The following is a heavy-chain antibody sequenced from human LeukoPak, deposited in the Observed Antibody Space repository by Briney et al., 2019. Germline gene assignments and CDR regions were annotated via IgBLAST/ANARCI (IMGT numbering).Heavy chain of an antibody. J-gene: IGHJ5*02. CDR3: ARWPLLFPWFDP. V-gene: IGHV4-61*02. D-gene: IGHD3-10*01. Sequence: PSETLSLTCTVSGGSISSGSYYWSWIRQPAGKGLEWIGRIYTSGSTNYNPSLKSRVTISVDTSKNQFSLKLSSVTAADTAVYYCARWPLLFPWFDPWGQGTLVTVSS. CDR2: IYTSGST. CDR1: GGSISSGSYY.